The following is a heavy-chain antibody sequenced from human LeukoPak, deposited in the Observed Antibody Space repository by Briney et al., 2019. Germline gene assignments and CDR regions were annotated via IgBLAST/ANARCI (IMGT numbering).Heavy chain of an antibody. CDR3: ARGGDDFRYFDY. V-gene: IGHV3-7*04. D-gene: IGHD2-21*02. CDR1: GFTFSNHW. J-gene: IGHJ4*02. CDR2: IKQDGSEK. Sequence: GGSLRLSCAASGFTFSNHWMSWVRQAPGKGLEWVANIKQDGSEKYYVDSVKGRFTISRDNAKKSLYLQINSLRAEDTAVYYCARGGDDFRYFDYWGQGTLVTVYS.